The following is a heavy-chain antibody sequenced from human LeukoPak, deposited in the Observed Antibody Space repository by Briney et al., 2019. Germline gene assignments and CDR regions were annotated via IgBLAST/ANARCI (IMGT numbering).Heavy chain of an antibody. D-gene: IGHD6-13*01. V-gene: IGHV4-59*08. Sequence: SETLSLTCTVSGGSISSYYWSWIRQPPGKGLEWIGYIYYSGSTNYNPSLKSRVTISVDTSKNQFSLKLSSVTAADTAVYYCARVESSSWYEDYWGQGTLVTVSS. CDR3: ARVESSSWYEDY. CDR2: IYYSGST. J-gene: IGHJ4*02. CDR1: GGSISSYY.